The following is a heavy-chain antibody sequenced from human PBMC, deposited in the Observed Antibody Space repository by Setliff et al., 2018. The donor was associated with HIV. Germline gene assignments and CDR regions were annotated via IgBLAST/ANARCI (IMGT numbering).Heavy chain of an antibody. J-gene: IGHJ4*01. Sequence: PGGSLRLSCAASGFTFSNAWMNWVRQAPGKGLEWIGEVSRGGSTTYNPSLTGRVSVSVDTSKSQFSLKLTNVTAADAAVYYCARAVCPSLNCYSFFNYWGHGSLVTVSS. CDR3: ARAVCPSLNCYSFFNY. CDR2: VSRGGST. D-gene: IGHD2-15*01. CDR1: GFTFSNAW. V-gene: IGHV4-34*01.